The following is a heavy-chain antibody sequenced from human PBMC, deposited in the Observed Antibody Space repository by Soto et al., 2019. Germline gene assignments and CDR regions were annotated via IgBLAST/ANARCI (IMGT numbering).Heavy chain of an antibody. Sequence: QVHLVQSGVEVKTPGASVKVSCQASGYTFFTYDISWVRQEPGQGLEWMGGISTYSGDTKYAQKFQCRVTMTTDTSTTTAYLELRSLRSDDTAVYYCARHHGPTTSENWFDPWGQGTLVTVSS. D-gene: IGHD5-12*01. CDR1: GYTFFTYD. V-gene: IGHV1-18*01. CDR2: ISTYSGDT. J-gene: IGHJ5*02. CDR3: ARHHGPTTSENWFDP.